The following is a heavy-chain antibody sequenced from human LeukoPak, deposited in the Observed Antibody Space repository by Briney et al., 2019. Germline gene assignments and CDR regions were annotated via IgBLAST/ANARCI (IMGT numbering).Heavy chain of an antibody. CDR3: ARVLGYCTNGVCYTFSGLDY. CDR2: IYYSGST. CDR1: GGSMSSYY. D-gene: IGHD2-8*01. J-gene: IGHJ4*02. Sequence: SETLSLTCTVSGGSMSSYYWSWIRQPPGKGLEWIGYIYYSGSTNYNPSLKNRVTISVDTSKNQFSLKLSSVTAADTAVYYCARVLGYCTNGVCYTFSGLDYWGQGTLVTVSS. V-gene: IGHV4-59*12.